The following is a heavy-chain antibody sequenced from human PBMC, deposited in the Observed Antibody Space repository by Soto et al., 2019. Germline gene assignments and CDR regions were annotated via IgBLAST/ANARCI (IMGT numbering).Heavy chain of an antibody. CDR2: VYYSGST. J-gene: IGHJ4*02. CDR3: ARGLGCVDYGDYCYFDY. Sequence: QLQLQESGPGLVKPSETLSLTCTVSGVSITTSSYFWGWIRQPPGKGLEWIGSVYYSGSTYYNPSLKSRVTISVDTSKNQFSLKLTSVTATDTAVYYCARGLGCVDYGDYCYFDYWGQGTLVTVSS. V-gene: IGHV4-39*01. D-gene: IGHD4-17*01. CDR1: GVSITTSSYF.